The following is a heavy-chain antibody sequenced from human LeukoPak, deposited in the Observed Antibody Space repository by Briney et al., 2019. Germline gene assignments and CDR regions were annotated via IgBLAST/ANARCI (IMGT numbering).Heavy chain of an antibody. J-gene: IGHJ4*02. D-gene: IGHD2-2*02. CDR2: IRYDGSNK. V-gene: IGHV3-30*02. Sequence: PGGSLRLSCAASGFTFSSYAMHWVRQAPGKGLEWVAFIRYDGSNKYYADSVKGRFTISRDNSKNTLYLQMNSLRAEDTAVYYCAKDFNGDDCSSTSCYNGYWGQGTLVTVSS. CDR1: GFTFSSYA. CDR3: AKDFNGDDCSSTSCYNGY.